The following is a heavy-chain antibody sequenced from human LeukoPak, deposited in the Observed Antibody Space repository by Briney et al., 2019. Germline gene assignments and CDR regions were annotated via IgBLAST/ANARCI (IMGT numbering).Heavy chain of an antibody. J-gene: IGHJ4*02. CDR1: GVHLSSYY. V-gene: IGHV4-59*01. D-gene: IGHD6-13*01. CDR3: ASEGSSSSAFDY. Sequence: SETLTLTCTVSGVHLSSYYWSWIRQPPGKGLEWIGYIYYSGSNNYNPSLKSRLTISVDTSKNQFSLKLSSVTAADTAVYYCASEGSSSSAFDYWGQGTLVTVS. CDR2: IYYSGSN.